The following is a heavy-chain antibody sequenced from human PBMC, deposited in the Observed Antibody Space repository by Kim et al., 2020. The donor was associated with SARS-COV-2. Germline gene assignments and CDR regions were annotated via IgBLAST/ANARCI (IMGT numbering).Heavy chain of an antibody. CDR1: GFTFSSYA. V-gene: IGHV3-23*01. CDR2: ISGSGGST. CDR3: AKDLSSSRARYYYYYGMDV. Sequence: GGSLRLSCAASGFTFSSYAMSWVRQAPGKGLEWVSAISGSGGSTYYADSVKGRFTISRDNSKNTLYLQMNSLRAEDTAVYYCAKDLSSSRARYYYYYGMDVWGQGTTVTDSS. D-gene: IGHD6-19*01. J-gene: IGHJ6*02.